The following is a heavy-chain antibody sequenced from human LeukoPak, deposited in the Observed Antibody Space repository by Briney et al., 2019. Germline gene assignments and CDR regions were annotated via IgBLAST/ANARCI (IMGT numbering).Heavy chain of an antibody. J-gene: IGHJ4*02. D-gene: IGHD1-1*01. CDR1: GYTFTSYG. Sequence: ASVKVSCKASGYTFTSYGISWVRQAPGQGLEWMGWISAYNGNTNYAQKLQGRVTMTTDTSTSTAYMELRSLRSDDTAVYYCATVLDRNWNLPFSYWGQGTLVTVSS. CDR2: ISAYNGNT. CDR3: ATVLDRNWNLPFSY. V-gene: IGHV1-18*01.